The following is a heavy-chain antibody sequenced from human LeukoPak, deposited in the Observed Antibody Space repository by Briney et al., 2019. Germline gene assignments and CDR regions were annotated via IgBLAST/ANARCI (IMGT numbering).Heavy chain of an antibody. D-gene: IGHD3-10*01. Sequence: PSETLSLTCTVSGGSIRSNSYYWGWIRQPPGKGLEWIGSIYFSGNTYYNPSLKSRVTISVDTSKNQFSLKRSSVTAADTAVYYCATGSSRYYYYMDVWGKGTTVTVSS. CDR2: IYFSGNT. CDR1: GGSIRSNSYY. J-gene: IGHJ6*03. CDR3: ATGSSRYYYYMDV. V-gene: IGHV4-39*01.